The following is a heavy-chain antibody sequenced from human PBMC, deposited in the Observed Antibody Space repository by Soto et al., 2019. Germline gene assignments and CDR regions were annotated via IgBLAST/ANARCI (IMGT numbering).Heavy chain of an antibody. Sequence: QVQLVQSGAEVKKPGSSVKVSCKASGDSFNRFALSWVRQAPGQGLEWMGGIIPVFGTTKYAESFEGRVTMTADESTSTAYLELSSLRFEGTAVYFCARDKGTIFGVVNDAFDIWGQGTLVTVSS. V-gene: IGHV1-69*01. J-gene: IGHJ3*02. D-gene: IGHD3-3*01. CDR3: ARDKGTIFGVVNDAFDI. CDR2: IIPVFGTT. CDR1: GDSFNRFA.